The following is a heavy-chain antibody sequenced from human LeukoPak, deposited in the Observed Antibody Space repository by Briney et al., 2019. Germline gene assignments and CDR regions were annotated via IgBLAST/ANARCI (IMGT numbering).Heavy chain of an antibody. J-gene: IGHJ6*02. D-gene: IGHD3-10*01. Sequence: GGSLRLSCAASGFTFGDYAMHWVRQAPGKGLEWVSGISWNNGSIGYADSVKGRFTISRDNAKNSLYLQMNSLGAEDTALYYCAKDLLLWFGEPTAGMDVWGQGTTVTVSS. V-gene: IGHV3-9*01. CDR1: GFTFGDYA. CDR3: AKDLLLWFGEPTAGMDV. CDR2: ISWNNGSI.